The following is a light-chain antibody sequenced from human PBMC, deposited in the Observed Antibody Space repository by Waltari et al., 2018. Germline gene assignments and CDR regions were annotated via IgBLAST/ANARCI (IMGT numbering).Light chain of an antibody. J-gene: IGLJ2*01. Sequence: QSALTQPASVSGSPGQSITISCTGTSNDVGASNFVSWYQQHPGRPPQLMVFDVTERPSGISYRFAGSKSANTASLTISGLLPEDEAIYYCSSFTDTHTLLFGGGTTVTVL. V-gene: IGLV2-14*03. CDR1: SNDVGASNF. CDR3: SSFTDTHTLL. CDR2: DVT.